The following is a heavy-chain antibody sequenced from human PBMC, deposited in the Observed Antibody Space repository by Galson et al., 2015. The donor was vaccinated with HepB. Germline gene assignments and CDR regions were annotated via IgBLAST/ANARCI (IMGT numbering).Heavy chain of an antibody. CDR1: GFTFSSYG. D-gene: IGHD3-22*01. CDR3: AREYYYDSSGYYYGRYGMDV. V-gene: IGHV3-30*02. J-gene: IGHJ6*02. Sequence: SLRLSCAASGFTFSSYGMHWVRQAPGKGLEWVAFIRYDGSNKYYADSVKGRFTISRDNSKNTLYLQMNSLRSEDTAVYYCAREYYYDSSGYYYGRYGMDVWGQGTTVTVSS. CDR2: IRYDGSNK.